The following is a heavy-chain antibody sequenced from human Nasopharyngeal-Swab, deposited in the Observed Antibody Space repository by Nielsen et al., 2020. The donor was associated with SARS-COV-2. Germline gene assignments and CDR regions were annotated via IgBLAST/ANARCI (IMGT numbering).Heavy chain of an antibody. Sequence: RGSLRLSCAASGFTFSSYEMNWVRQAPGKGLEWVSYISSSGSTIYYADSVKGRFTISRDNAKNSLYLQMNSLRAEYTAVYYCARITATIFGVVTVSYYGMDVWGQGTTVTVSS. CDR3: ARITATIFGVVTVSYYGMDV. D-gene: IGHD3-3*01. V-gene: IGHV3-48*03. CDR1: GFTFSSYE. J-gene: IGHJ6*02. CDR2: ISSSGSTI.